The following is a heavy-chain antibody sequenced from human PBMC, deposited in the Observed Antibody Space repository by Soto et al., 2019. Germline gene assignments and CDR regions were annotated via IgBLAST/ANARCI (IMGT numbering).Heavy chain of an antibody. CDR3: ARAGGVTTVRSGVLNY. CDR1: GYTFTSYY. CDR2: INPSGGST. Sequence: GASVKVSCKASGYTFTSYYMHWVRQAPGQGLEWMGIINPSGGSTSYAQKFQGRVTMTRDTSTSTVYMELSSLRSEDTAVYYCARAGGVTTVRSGVLNYWGQGTLVTVSS. D-gene: IGHD4-4*01. J-gene: IGHJ4*02. V-gene: IGHV1-46*03.